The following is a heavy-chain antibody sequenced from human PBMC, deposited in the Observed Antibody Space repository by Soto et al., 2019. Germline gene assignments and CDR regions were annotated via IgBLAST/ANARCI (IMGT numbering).Heavy chain of an antibody. CDR3: ARLQAAAGDNDLTFDY. CDR2: IDPSDSYT. CDR1: RYSFTSYC. Sequence: EVQLVQSGAEVKKPGESLRISCTGSRYSFTSYCLSWVRQMPGKGLEWMGRIDPSDSYTNYSPSFQGHVTISADKSISTAYLQWSSLKASDTAMYYCARLQAAAGDNDLTFDYWGQGTLVTVSS. V-gene: IGHV5-10-1*01. D-gene: IGHD6-13*01. J-gene: IGHJ4*02.